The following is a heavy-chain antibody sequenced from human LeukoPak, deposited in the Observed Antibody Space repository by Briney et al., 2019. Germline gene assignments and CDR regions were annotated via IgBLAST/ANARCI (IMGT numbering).Heavy chain of an antibody. CDR2: INHSGST. V-gene: IGHV4-34*01. CDR3: ARVTGYDYVWGSYRYPKEFDY. CDR1: GGSFSGYY. J-gene: IGHJ4*02. D-gene: IGHD3-16*02. Sequence: SETLSLTCAVYGGSFSGYYWSWIRQPPGQGLEWIGEINHSGSTNYNPSLKSRVTISVDTSKNQFSLKLSSVTAADTAVYYCARVTGYDYVWGSYRYPKEFDYWGQGTLVTVSS.